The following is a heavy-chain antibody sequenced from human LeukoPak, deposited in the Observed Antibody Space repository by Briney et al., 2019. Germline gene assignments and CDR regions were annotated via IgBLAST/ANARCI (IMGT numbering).Heavy chain of an antibody. Sequence: PSQTLSLTCTVSGGSISSGDYYWSWIRQPPGKGLEWIGYIYYSGSTYYNPSLKSRVTISVDTSKNQFSLKLSSVTAAGTAVYYCARAVATVYYYGMDVWGKGTTVTVSS. CDR1: GGSISSGDYY. V-gene: IGHV4-30-4*01. CDR2: IYYSGST. D-gene: IGHD5-12*01. J-gene: IGHJ6*04. CDR3: ARAVATVYYYGMDV.